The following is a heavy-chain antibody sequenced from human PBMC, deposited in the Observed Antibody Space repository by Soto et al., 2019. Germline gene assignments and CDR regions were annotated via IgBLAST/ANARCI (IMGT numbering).Heavy chain of an antibody. CDR2: VYYSGST. D-gene: IGHD2-21*02. J-gene: IGHJ4*02. CDR3: AREPRQGDRIYYFDY. CDR1: GGSISSYS. V-gene: IGHV4-59*01. Sequence: SETLSLTCTVSGGSISSYSWNWIRQPPGKGLEWIGYVYYSGSTNYNPSLKSRVTISVDTSKNQFSLKLSSVTAADTAIYYCAREPRQGDRIYYFDYWGQGALVTVSS.